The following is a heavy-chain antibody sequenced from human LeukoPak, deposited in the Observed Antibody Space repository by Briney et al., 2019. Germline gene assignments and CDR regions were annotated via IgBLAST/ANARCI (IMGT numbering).Heavy chain of an antibody. D-gene: IGHD1-1*01. Sequence: ASVKVSCKASGYTFTGYYMHWVRQAPGQGLEWMGRINPNSGGTNYAQKFQGRVTMTRDTSISTAYMELRSLRSDDTAVYYCARGGPFRSNWYFDYWGQGTLVAVSS. CDR3: ARGGPFRSNWYFDY. CDR2: INPNSGGT. J-gene: IGHJ4*02. V-gene: IGHV1-2*06. CDR1: GYTFTGYY.